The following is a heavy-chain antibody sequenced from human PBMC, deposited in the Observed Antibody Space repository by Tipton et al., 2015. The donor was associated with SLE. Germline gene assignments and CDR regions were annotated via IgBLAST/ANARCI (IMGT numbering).Heavy chain of an antibody. J-gene: IGHJ4*02. CDR3: ARGLGTAAAAFDY. CDR1: GGSFSGYY. V-gene: IGHV4-34*01. D-gene: IGHD6-13*01. CDR2: INHSGST. Sequence: TLSLTCAVYGGSFSGYYWSWIRQPPGKGLEWIGEINHSGSTNYNPTLKSRVTISVDTTKNQFSLKLSSVTAADTAVYYCARGLGTAAAAFDYWGRGTLVTVSS.